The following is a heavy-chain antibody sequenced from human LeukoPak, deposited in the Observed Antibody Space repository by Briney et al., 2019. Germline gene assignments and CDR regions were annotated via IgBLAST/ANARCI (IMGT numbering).Heavy chain of an antibody. CDR1: GFSLSTSGVG. D-gene: IGHD6-19*01. V-gene: IGHV2-5*02. J-gene: IGHJ4*02. CDR3: AHKSISSGRRSANSFDY. CDR2: IYWDDDK. Sequence: ESGPTLVKPTQTLTLTCTFSGFSLSTSGVGVGWIRQPPGKALEWLALIYWDDDKRYSPSLKSRLTITKDTSKNQVVLTMTNMDPVDTATYYCAHKSISSGRRSANSFDYWGQGTLVTVSS.